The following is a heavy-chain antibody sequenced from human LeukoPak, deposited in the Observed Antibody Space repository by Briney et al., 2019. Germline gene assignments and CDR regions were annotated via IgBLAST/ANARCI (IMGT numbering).Heavy chain of an antibody. CDR2: ISYDGSNK. CDR3: ARGGYYFDY. V-gene: IGHV3-30-3*01. J-gene: IGHJ4*02. Sequence: GGALRLFCAASGFTFSSYVMHWVRQAPGRGLEWVAVISYDGSNKYYADSVKGRFTISRDNSKNTLYLQMNSLRAEDTAVYYCARGGYYFDYWGQGTLVTVSS. CDR1: GFTFSSYV.